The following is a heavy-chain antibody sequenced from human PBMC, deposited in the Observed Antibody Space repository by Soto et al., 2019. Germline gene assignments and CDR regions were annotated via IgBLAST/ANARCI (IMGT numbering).Heavy chain of an antibody. CDR1: GFTFSRYS. V-gene: IGHV3-21*01. D-gene: IGHD2-15*01. J-gene: IGHJ4*02. CDR3: AIGYSSGASSYSYSDH. Sequence: GGCLRLSSAASGFTFSRYSMNWVRQAPEKGLEWVSSISSSSSYIYYTDSVKGRFTISRDTAEHSPYLQMNRLIAEHTAVYYCAIGYSSGASSYSYSDHSRQASVVTASS. CDR2: ISSSSSYI.